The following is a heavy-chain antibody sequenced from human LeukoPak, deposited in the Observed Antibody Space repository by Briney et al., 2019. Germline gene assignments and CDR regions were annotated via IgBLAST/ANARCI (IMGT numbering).Heavy chain of an antibody. CDR3: TTDPFGTGTDY. J-gene: IGHJ4*02. CDR1: GFTFSNAW. Sequence: PGGSLRLSCAASGFTFSNAWMSWVRQAPGKGLEWVGRLKSKTDGGTTDYAAPVKARFTISRDDSKNTLYLQMNSLKTEDTAVYYSTTDPFGTGTDYWGQGTLVTVSS. D-gene: IGHD1-1*01. CDR2: LKSKTDGGTT. V-gene: IGHV3-15*01.